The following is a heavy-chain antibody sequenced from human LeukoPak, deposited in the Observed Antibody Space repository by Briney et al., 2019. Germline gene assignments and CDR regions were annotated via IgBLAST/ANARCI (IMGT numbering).Heavy chain of an antibody. J-gene: IGHJ4*02. CDR1: GVSISSSSYY. V-gene: IGHV4-39*07. Sequence: SETLSLTCTVSGVSISSSSYYWGWIRQPPGKGLEWIGSIYYSGSTYYNPSLKSRVTISVDTSKNQFSLKLSSVTAADTAVYYCARVKTSGSYYDYWGQGTLVTVSS. D-gene: IGHD3-10*01. CDR2: IYYSGST. CDR3: ARVKTSGSYYDY.